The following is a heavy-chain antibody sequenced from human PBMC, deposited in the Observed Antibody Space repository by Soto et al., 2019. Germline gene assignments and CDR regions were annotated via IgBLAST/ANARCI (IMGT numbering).Heavy chain of an antibody. V-gene: IGHV1-69*01. CDR3: ARRGLSITGVAGHSYARWFDP. J-gene: IGHJ5*02. Sequence: QVQLVQSGAEVKKPGSSVKVSCKASGGTFSSYAISWVRQAPGQGLEWMGGSIPIFGTSNYAQKFQGRVTITADESPSTAYMALSSLRSEETAVYNCARRGLSITGVAGHSYARWFDPWGQGTLVTVSS. D-gene: IGHD1-20*01. CDR2: SIPIFGTS. CDR1: GGTFSSYA.